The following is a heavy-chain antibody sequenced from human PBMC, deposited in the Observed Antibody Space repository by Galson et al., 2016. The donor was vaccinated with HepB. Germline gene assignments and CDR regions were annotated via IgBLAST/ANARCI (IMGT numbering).Heavy chain of an antibody. D-gene: IGHD6-19*01. CDR1: GYYFTNYW. CDR3: VRRGLAQAGQIDF. Sequence: QSGAEVKKPGESLKIPCKASGYYFTNYWIGWVRQMPGKGPEWMGAIFPGNSDTRYSPSFQGQVTISDDKSTSTAYVLLNSLKASDTAMYYCVRRGLAQAGQIDFWGQGTLVTVSS. V-gene: IGHV5-51*01. J-gene: IGHJ4*02. CDR2: IFPGNSDT.